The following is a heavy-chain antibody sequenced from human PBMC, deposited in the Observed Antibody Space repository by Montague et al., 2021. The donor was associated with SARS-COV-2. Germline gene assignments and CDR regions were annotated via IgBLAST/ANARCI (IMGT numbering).Heavy chain of an antibody. CDR3: ARDYGDYSYYYGLDV. V-gene: IGHV4-61*02. CDR1: GGSIGSGGYY. CDR2: IYSSGST. Sequence: TRSLTCTVSGGSIGSGGYYWSWIRQPAGKGLEWIGRIYSSGSTNYNPSLKSRVTMSVDTSKNQFSLKVSSVTAADTAVYYCARDYGDYSYYYGLDVWGQGTTVTVSS. D-gene: IGHD4-17*01. J-gene: IGHJ6*02.